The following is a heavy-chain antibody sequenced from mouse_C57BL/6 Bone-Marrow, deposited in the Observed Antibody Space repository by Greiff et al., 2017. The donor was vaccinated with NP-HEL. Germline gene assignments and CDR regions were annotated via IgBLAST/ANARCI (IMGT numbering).Heavy chain of an antibody. CDR1: GFTFSDYG. D-gene: IGHD2-5*01. V-gene: IGHV5-17*01. J-gene: IGHJ3*01. CDR2: ISSGSSTI. CDR3: AREGSNNGAWFAY. Sequence: EVQRVESGGGLVKPGGSLKLSCAASGFTFSDYGMHWVRQAPEKGLEWVAYISSGSSTIYYADTVKGRFTISRDNAKNTLFLQMTSLRSEDTAMYYCAREGSNNGAWFAYWGQGTLVTVSA.